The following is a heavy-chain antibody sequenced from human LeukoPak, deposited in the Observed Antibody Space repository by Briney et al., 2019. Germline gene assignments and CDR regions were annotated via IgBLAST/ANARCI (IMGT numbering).Heavy chain of an antibody. CDR3: AAGGGNTFNP. J-gene: IGHJ5*02. CDR1: GFTFSSQA. CDR2: FTGSDGNI. D-gene: IGHD1/OR15-1a*01. V-gene: IGHV3-23*01. Sequence: GGSLRLSCAASGFTFSSQALSWVRQAPGKGLEWVSSFTGSDGNIHCVDSVKGRFTLSRDTSKEKIYLQMNSLRADDTAMYYCAAGGGNTFNPWGQGVLVTVSS.